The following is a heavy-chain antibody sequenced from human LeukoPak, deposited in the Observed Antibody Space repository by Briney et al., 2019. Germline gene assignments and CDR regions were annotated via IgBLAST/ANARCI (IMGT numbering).Heavy chain of an antibody. D-gene: IGHD3-22*01. Sequence: SETLSLTCAVSGGSISSYYWSWIRQPPGKGLEWIGYIYYSGSTNYNPSLKSRVTISVDTSKNQFSLKLSSVTAADTAVYYCARDSSGYYFFDYWGQGTLVTVSS. J-gene: IGHJ4*02. CDR1: GGSISSYY. CDR3: ARDSSGYYFFDY. V-gene: IGHV4-59*12. CDR2: IYYSGST.